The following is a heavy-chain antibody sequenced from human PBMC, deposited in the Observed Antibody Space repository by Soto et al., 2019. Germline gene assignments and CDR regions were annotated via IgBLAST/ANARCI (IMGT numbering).Heavy chain of an antibody. CDR3: ARLRGYCSSTRCYGDYGMDV. Sequence: SETLSLTCTVSGGSISSSSYSWGWIRQPPGEGLEWIGTFHYSESTYYNPSLESRVTISVDTSKNQFSLKVTSVTVADTAVYYCARLRGYCSSTRCYGDYGMDVWGQGTTVTVSS. V-gene: IGHV4-39*01. D-gene: IGHD2-2*01. CDR1: GGSISSSSYS. J-gene: IGHJ6*02. CDR2: FHYSEST.